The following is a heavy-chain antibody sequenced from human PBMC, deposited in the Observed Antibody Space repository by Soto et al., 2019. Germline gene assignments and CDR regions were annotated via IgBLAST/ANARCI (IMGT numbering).Heavy chain of an antibody. CDR2: IYSGGNR. V-gene: IGHV3-53*01. CDR3: VRDDYGMDV. Sequence: GGSLRLSCAASGFIVSINYMSWVRQAPGNGLEWVSVIYSGGNRYYAYAVKGRFTISRDDYKNTLYLQMNSLTAEDTAVYYCVRDDYGMDVGGQGTTVTVSS. J-gene: IGHJ6*02. CDR1: GFIVSINY.